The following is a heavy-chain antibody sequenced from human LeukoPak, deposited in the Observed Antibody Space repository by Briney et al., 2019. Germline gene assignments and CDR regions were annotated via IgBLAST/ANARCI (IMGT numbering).Heavy chain of an antibody. CDR2: ISGDGGST. Sequence: GGSLRLSCAASGFTFDDYAMHWVRQAPGKGLEWVSLISGDGGSTYYADSVKGRFTISRDNSKDSLYLQMNSLRTEDTALYYCAKTYGLSDYYDSSGTDYWGQGTLVTVSS. D-gene: IGHD3-22*01. V-gene: IGHV3-43*02. J-gene: IGHJ4*02. CDR3: AKTYGLSDYYDSSGTDY. CDR1: GFTFDDYA.